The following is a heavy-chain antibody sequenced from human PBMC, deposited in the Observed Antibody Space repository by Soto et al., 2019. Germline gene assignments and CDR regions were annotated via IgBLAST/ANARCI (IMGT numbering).Heavy chain of an antibody. D-gene: IGHD2-15*01. CDR1: GFTFSSYA. J-gene: IGHJ6*02. V-gene: IGHV3-30-3*01. CDR3: ARDIGYFSGGSCYYNYYYGMDV. CDR2: ISYDGSNK. Sequence: PGGSLRLSCAASGFTFSSYAMHWVRQAPGKGLEWVAVISYDGSNKYYADSVKGRFTISRDNSKNTLYLQMNSLRAEDTAVYYCARDIGYFSGGSCYYNYYYGMDVWGQGTTVTVSS.